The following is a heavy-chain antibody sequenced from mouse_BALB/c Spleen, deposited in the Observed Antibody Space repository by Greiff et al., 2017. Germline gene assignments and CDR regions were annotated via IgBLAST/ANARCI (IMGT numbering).Heavy chain of an antibody. CDR3: ARYYYGSSSYYAMDY. Sequence: EVQRVESGGGLVKPGGSLKLSCAASGFTFSSYTMSWVRQTPEKRLEWVATISSGGGNTYYPDSVKGRFTISRDNAKNNLYLQMSSLRSEDTALYYCARYYYGSSSYYAMDYWGQGTSVTVSS. D-gene: IGHD1-1*01. CDR2: ISSGGGNT. CDR1: GFTFSSYT. V-gene: IGHV5-9*03. J-gene: IGHJ4*01.